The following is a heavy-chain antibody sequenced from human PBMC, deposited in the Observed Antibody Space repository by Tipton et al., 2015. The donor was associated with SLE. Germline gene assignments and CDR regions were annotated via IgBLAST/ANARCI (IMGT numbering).Heavy chain of an antibody. J-gene: IGHJ2*01. Sequence: TLSLTCTVSGGSISSGSYYWSWIRQPAGKGLEWIGRIYTSGSTNYNPSLKSRVTISVDTSKNQFSLNLTSVTAADTAVYYCARGALFSVTGLHRRYFDLWGRGTLVIVSS. V-gene: IGHV4-61*02. CDR1: GGSISSGSYY. D-gene: IGHD2-21*02. CDR3: ARGALFSVTGLHRRYFDL. CDR2: IYTSGST.